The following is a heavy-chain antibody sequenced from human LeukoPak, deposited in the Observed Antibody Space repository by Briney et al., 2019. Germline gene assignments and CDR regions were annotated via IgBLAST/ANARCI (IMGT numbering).Heavy chain of an antibody. D-gene: IGHD4-17*01. CDR2: IYYSGST. J-gene: IGHJ4*02. CDR1: GGSISSYY. V-gene: IGHV4-59*08. Sequence: SETLSLTCTVSGGSISSYYWSWIRQPPGKGLGWIGYIYYSGSTNYNPSLKSRVTISVATSKNQFSLKLSSVTAADTAVYYCARLSPDYGDSGDIDYWGQGTLVTVSS. CDR3: ARLSPDYGDSGDIDY.